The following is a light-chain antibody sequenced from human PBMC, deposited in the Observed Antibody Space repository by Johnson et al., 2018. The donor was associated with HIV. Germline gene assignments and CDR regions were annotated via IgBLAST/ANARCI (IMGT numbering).Light chain of an antibody. CDR2: ETT. CDR3: ATCDNSLRV. V-gene: IGLV1-51*02. CDR1: SSNIGNNY. Sequence: QSVLTQPPSVSAAPGQNVTISCSGSSSNIGNNYISWYQQLPGTAPKLLIYETTKRPSGIPDRLSGSRSGTSATLGITGLKTGAEADYYCATCDNSLRVFGTGTKFTVL. J-gene: IGLJ1*01.